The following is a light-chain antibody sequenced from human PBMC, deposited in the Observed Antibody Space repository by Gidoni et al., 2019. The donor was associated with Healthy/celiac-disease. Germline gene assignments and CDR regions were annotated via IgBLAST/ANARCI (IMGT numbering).Light chain of an antibody. CDR1: QSISSY. J-gene: IGKJ4*01. CDR3: QQSYSTPI. CDR2: AAS. Sequence: DIQMTQSPSSLSASVGDRVTITCRASQSISSYLNWYQQKPGKAPKLLIYAASSLQSGVPSRFSGSGSETDFTLTISSLQPEDFATYYCQQSYSTPIFGGGTKVEIK. V-gene: IGKV1-39*01.